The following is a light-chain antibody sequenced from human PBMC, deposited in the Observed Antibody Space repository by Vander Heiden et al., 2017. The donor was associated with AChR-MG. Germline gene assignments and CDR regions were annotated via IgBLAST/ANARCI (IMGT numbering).Light chain of an antibody. CDR3: LLDDGGVPWV. CDR1: SGAVTSGYY. J-gene: IGLJ3*02. CDR2: STS. Sequence: VVPQEPSLSVSPGGTVTITCAASSGAVTSGYYPNWFQQKPGQAPRALICSTSSKHSWTPARFSGSLLGGKAALTRSGVQPEDEAEYYGLLDDGGVPWVFGGGTKLTVL. V-gene: IGLV7-43*01.